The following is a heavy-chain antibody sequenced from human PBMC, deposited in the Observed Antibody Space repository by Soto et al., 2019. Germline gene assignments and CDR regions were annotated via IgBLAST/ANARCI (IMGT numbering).Heavy chain of an antibody. Sequence: LRLSCAASGFTFSSYAMHWVRQAPGKGLEWVAVISYDGSNKYYADSVKGRFTISRDNSKNTLYLQMNSLRAEDTAVYYCARDGVYCSSTSFYSDYWGQGTLVTVSS. CDR3: ARDGVYCSSTSFYSDY. D-gene: IGHD2-2*01. J-gene: IGHJ4*02. CDR2: ISYDGSNK. V-gene: IGHV3-30-3*01. CDR1: GFTFSSYA.